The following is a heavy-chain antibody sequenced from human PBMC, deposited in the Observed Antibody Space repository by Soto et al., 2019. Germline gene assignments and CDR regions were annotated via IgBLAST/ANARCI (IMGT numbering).Heavy chain of an antibody. J-gene: IGHJ6*02. Sequence: SETLSLTCTVSGGSISSYYWSWIRQPPGKGLEWIGYIYYSGSTNYNPSLKSRVTISVDTSKNQFSLKLSSVTAADTAVYYCARGSGSGSYLPYYYYYGMDVWRQGTTVPVSS. V-gene: IGHV4-59*01. CDR3: ARGSGSGSYLPYYYYYGMDV. CDR2: IYYSGST. D-gene: IGHD3-10*01. CDR1: GGSISSYY.